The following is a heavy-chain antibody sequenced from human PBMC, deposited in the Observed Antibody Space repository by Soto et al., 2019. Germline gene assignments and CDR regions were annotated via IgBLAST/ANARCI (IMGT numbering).Heavy chain of an antibody. Sequence: SETLSLTCTVSGGSISSSSYYWGWIRQPPGKGLEWIGSIYYSGSTYYNPSLKSRVTISVDTSKNQFSLKLSSVTAADTAVYYCASSWNYEGGMDVWGQGTTVTVSS. CDR3: ASSWNYEGGMDV. D-gene: IGHD1-7*01. CDR1: GGSISSSSYY. J-gene: IGHJ6*02. V-gene: IGHV4-39*01. CDR2: IYYSGST.